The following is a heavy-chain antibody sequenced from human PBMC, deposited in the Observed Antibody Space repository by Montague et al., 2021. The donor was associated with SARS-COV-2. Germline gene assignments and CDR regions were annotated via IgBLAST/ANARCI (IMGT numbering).Heavy chain of an antibody. V-gene: IGHV4-39*01. CDR2: IYYSGST. CDR1: GGSISSSSWY. D-gene: IGHD3-22*01. Sequence: SETLSLTCTVSGGSISSSSWYWGWIRQPPGKGLEWIGSIYYSGSTYYXPSLKSRVTISVDTSENQFSLKLSSVTAADTAVYYCARHYYDSSGYYSPWYFDLWGRGTLVTVSS. CDR3: ARHYYDSSGYYSPWYFDL. J-gene: IGHJ2*01.